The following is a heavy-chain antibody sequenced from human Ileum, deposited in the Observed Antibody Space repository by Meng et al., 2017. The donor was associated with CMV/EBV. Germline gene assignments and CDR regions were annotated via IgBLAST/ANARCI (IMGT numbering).Heavy chain of an antibody. J-gene: IGHJ4*02. Sequence: GGSLRLSCVGSGFAFNSDWMCWVRQAPGKGLEWVANIKQDGSEKYYVDSVKGRFTISRDNAKNSLYLLMNSLRAEDTAVYYCASTWAYWGQGTLVTVSS. CDR2: IKQDGSEK. CDR3: ASTWAY. CDR1: GFAFNSDW. V-gene: IGHV3-7*01.